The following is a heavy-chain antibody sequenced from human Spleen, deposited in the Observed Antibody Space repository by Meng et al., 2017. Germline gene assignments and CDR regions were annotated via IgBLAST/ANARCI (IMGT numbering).Heavy chain of an antibody. CDR1: GGSISSSSYY. CDR3: ATLGEYGDYNWFDP. V-gene: IGHV4-39*07. D-gene: IGHD4-17*01. Sequence: GSLRLSCTVSGGSISSSSYYWGWIRQPPGKGLEWIGSIYYSGSTYYNPSLKSRVTISVDTSKNQFSLKLSSVTAADTAVYYCATLGEYGDYNWFDPWGQGTLVTVSS. CDR2: IYYSGST. J-gene: IGHJ5*02.